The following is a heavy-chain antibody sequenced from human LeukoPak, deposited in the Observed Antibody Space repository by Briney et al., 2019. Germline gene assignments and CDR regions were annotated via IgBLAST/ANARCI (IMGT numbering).Heavy chain of an antibody. J-gene: IGHJ4*02. CDR3: ARDQSGGRGDY. D-gene: IGHD3-10*01. CDR1: GFTFSSYS. CDR2: ISSSSYI. Sequence: GGSLRRSCAASGFTFSSYSMNWVRQAPGKGLEWVSSISSSSYIYYADSVKGRFTISRDNAKNSLYLQMNSLRAEDTAVYYCARDQSGGRGDYWGQGTLVTVSS. V-gene: IGHV3-21*01.